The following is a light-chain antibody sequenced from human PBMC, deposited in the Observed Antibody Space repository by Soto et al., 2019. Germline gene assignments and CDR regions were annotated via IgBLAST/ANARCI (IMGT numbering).Light chain of an antibody. Sequence: EIVMTQSPATLSVSRGERATLSCRANQAISSNVAWYQQKPGQAPRLLIYGASTRATGIPDRFSGSGSGIEFTLTISSLQSEDFAVYYCQHYNNWLGTFGGGTK. V-gene: IGKV3-15*01. CDR1: QAISSN. CDR2: GAS. J-gene: IGKJ4*01. CDR3: QHYNNWLGT.